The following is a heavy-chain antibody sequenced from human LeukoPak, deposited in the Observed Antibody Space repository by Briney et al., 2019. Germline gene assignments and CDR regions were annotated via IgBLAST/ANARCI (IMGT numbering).Heavy chain of an antibody. CDR2: ISSNGGST. V-gene: IGHV3-64*01. CDR3: ARGTMATTDY. D-gene: IGHD5-24*01. Sequence: GGSLRLSCAASGFTFDDYGMSWVRQAPGKGLEYVSAISSNGGSTYYANSVKGRFTISRDNSKNTLYLQMGSLRAEDMAVYYCARGTMATTDYWGQGTLVTVSS. CDR1: GFTFDDYG. J-gene: IGHJ4*02.